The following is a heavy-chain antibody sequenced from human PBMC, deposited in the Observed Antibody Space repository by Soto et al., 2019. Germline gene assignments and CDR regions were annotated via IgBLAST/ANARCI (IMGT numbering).Heavy chain of an antibody. CDR2: IYYSGST. D-gene: IGHD5-18*01. CDR3: ARVDVDTAMVYYYGMDV. J-gene: IGHJ6*02. CDR1: GGSISSGGYY. Sequence: PSETLSLTCTVSGGSISSGGYYWSWIRQHPGKGLEWIGYIYYSGSTYYNPSLKSRVTISVDTSKNQFSLKLSSVTAADTAVYYCARVDVDTAMVYYYGMDVWGQGTTVTVSS. V-gene: IGHV4-30-4*08.